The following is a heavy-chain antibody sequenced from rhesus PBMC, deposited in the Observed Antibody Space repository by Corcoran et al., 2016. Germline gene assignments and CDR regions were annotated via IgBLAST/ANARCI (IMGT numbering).Heavy chain of an antibody. V-gene: IGHV1-111*02. Sequence: EVQLVQSGAEVKKPGASVKISGKASGYTFTDHNLNWVGTDPGKGLEWMGRVDPEDSEADYAQKFQDRVTITADMSTDTAYMELSSLRSEDTAVYYCARDREYSTLDYWGQGVLVTVSS. D-gene: IGHD6-13*01. CDR2: VDPEDSEA. CDR1: GYTFTDHN. CDR3: ARDREYSTLDY. J-gene: IGHJ4*01.